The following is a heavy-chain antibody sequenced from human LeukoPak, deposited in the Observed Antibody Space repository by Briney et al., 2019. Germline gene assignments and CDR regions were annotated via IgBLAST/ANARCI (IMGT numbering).Heavy chain of an antibody. CDR2: IYYSGSI. D-gene: IGHD6-13*01. CDR3: ARLRGCTSSRAHDYYYYYYMDV. CDR1: GGSITSTNYY. V-gene: IGHV4-39*01. J-gene: IGHJ6*03. Sequence: SETLSLTCTVSGGSITSTNYYWVWIRQPPGKGLEWIANIYYSGSIYNNPSLKSRVTISVDTSKNQFSLKLSSVTAADTAVYYCARLRGCTSSRAHDYYYYYYMDVWGKGTTVTVSS.